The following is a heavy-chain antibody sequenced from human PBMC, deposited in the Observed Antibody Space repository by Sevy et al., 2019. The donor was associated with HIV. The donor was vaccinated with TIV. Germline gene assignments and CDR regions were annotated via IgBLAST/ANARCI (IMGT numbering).Heavy chain of an antibody. V-gene: IGHV3-30-3*01. Sequence: GGSLRLSCAASGFAFSTHAMHWVRQAPGKGLEWVAVISYEGTETFYAASVEVRFPISRDNSKNMLSLQINSLKPEDTAVYYCARDGGYSIRWYPLYWGHGTLVTVSS. CDR1: GFAFSTHA. J-gene: IGHJ4*01. CDR2: ISYEGTET. D-gene: IGHD6-13*01. CDR3: ARDGGYSIRWYPLY.